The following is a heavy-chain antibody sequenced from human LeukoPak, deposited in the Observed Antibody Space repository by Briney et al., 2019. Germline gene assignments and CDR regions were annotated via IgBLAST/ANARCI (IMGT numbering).Heavy chain of an antibody. CDR3: ALSIAAAGDAFDI. Sequence: QPGGSLRLSCVASGFTFSDHAVSWLRQAPGRGLEWVSAISGGSTSTYYADSVKGRFTISRDNSKNTLYLQMHSLRAEGTAVYYCALSIAAAGDAFDIWGQGTLVTVSS. D-gene: IGHD6-13*01. CDR1: GFTFSDHA. J-gene: IGHJ4*02. CDR2: ISGGSTST. V-gene: IGHV3-23*01.